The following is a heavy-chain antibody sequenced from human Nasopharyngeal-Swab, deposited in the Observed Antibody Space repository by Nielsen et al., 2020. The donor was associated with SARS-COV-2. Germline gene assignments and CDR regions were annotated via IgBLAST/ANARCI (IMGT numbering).Heavy chain of an antibody. Sequence: VRQMPGKGLEWVGFIRSKAYGGTTEYAASVKGRFTISRDDSKSIAYLQMNSLKTEDTAVYYCTRAELGAVAGVYYFDYWGQGTLVTASS. V-gene: IGHV3-49*02. D-gene: IGHD6-19*01. J-gene: IGHJ4*02. CDR3: TRAELGAVAGVYYFDY. CDR2: IRSKAYGGTT.